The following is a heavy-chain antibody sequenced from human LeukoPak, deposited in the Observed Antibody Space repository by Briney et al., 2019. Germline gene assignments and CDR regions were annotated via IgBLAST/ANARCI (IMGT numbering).Heavy chain of an antibody. Sequence: GGSLRLSCTTSGFTFSSYATGWVRQAPGKGLEWVGRIKSKTDGGTTDYAAPVKGRFTISRDDSKNTLCLQMNSLKTEDAAVYYCTTSEPSITIFGVVDYWGQGTLVTVSS. J-gene: IGHJ4*02. CDR1: GFTFSSYA. V-gene: IGHV3-15*01. CDR2: IKSKTDGGTT. D-gene: IGHD3-3*01. CDR3: TTSEPSITIFGVVDY.